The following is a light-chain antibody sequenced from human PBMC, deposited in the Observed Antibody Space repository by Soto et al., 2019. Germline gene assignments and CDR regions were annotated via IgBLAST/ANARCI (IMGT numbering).Light chain of an antibody. CDR1: SGDVGGSNH. CDR2: DVT. J-gene: IGLJ1*01. CDR3: CSDAGTYTFV. V-gene: IGLV2-11*01. Sequence: QSVLTQPRSVSGSPGQSVTISCTGTSGDVGGSNHVSWYQHHPGKAPKFLIYDVTKRPSGVPDRFSGSESGNTASLTISGLQPEDEADYYCCSDAGTYTFVFGTGTKVTVL.